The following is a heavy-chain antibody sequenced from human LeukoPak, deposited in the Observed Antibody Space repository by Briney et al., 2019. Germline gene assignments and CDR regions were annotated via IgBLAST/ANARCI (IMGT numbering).Heavy chain of an antibody. CDR1: GGSFSVYY. Sequence: PSETLSLTCAVYGGSFSVYYLSWIRQPPGKGLEWIGEINHSGSTNYNPSLKSRVTISVDTSKNQFSLKLSSVTAADTAVYYCANIAAQYFDYWGQGTLVTVSS. J-gene: IGHJ4*02. CDR2: INHSGST. CDR3: ANIAAQYFDY. D-gene: IGHD6-6*01. V-gene: IGHV4-34*01.